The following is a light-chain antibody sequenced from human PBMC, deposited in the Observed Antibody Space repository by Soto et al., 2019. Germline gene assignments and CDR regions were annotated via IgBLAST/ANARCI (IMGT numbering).Light chain of an antibody. CDR2: DAS. CDR1: QDIRKY. Sequence: DIQMTQSPSSLSASVGDRVTITCQASQDIRKYLNWYQHKPGRPPKLLIHDASVLETGVPLRFSGSGAGTKFTLIINSLQPHDAATYYCQQYYGRHSFGQGTLLEIK. V-gene: IGKV1-33*01. CDR3: QQYYGRHS. J-gene: IGKJ5*01.